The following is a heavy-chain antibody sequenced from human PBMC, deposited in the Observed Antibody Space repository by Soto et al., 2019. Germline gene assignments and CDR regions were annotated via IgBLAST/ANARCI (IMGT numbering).Heavy chain of an antibody. CDR3: AGCGSCGYSYPSYWYFDL. V-gene: IGHV1-69*13. J-gene: IGHJ2*01. D-gene: IGHD5-18*01. CDR2: IIPIFGTA. CDR1: GGTFSSYA. Sequence: SVKVSCKASGGTFSSYAISWVRQAPGQGLEWMGGIIPIFGTANYAQKFQGRVTITADESTSTAYMELSSLRSEDTAVYYCAGCGSCGYSYPSYWYFDLWGRGTLVTVSS.